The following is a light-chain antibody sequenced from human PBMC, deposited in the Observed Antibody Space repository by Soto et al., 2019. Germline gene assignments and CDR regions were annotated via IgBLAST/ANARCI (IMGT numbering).Light chain of an antibody. CDR3: CSYASSTTLV. J-gene: IGLJ2*01. Sequence: QSVLTQPASVSGSPGQSITIPCTGTSSDVGSYNLVSWYQQHPDKAPKFLIYEGSKRPSGVSSRFSGSTSGYTASLTISGLQAEDEAHYYCCSYASSTTLVFGGGTKLTVL. V-gene: IGLV2-23*01. CDR1: SSDVGSYNL. CDR2: EGS.